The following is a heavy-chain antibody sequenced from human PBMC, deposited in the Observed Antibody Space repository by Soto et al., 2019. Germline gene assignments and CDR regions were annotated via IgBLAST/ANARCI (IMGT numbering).Heavy chain of an antibody. CDR3: ANPHVSHGEYYFDY. CDR1: GFTFSSYA. J-gene: IGHJ4*02. V-gene: IGHV3-23*01. CDR2: ISGSGGST. Sequence: GGSLRLSCAASGFTFSSYAMSWVRQAPGKGLEWVSAISGSGGSTYYADSVKGRFTISRDNSKNTLYLQMNSLRAEDTAVYYCANPHVSHGEYYFDYWGQGTLVTVSS. D-gene: IGHD2-8*01.